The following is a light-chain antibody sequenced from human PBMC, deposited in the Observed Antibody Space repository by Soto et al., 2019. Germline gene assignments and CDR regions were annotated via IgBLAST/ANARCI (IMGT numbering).Light chain of an antibody. J-gene: IGLJ1*01. CDR1: SSNIGNNY. CDR2: RNN. V-gene: IGLV1-47*01. CDR3: AAWDDSLRVL. Sequence: QSVLTQPPSASGTPGQRVTISCSGSSSNIGNNYVYWYQQFPGTAPKLLIYRNNLRPSGVPDRFSGSKSGTSASLAISGLRSEDEADYYCAAWDDSLRVLFGTGTKVTVL.